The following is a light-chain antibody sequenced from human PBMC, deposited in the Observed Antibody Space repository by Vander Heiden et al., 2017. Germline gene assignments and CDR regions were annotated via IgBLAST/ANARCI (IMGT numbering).Light chain of an antibody. CDR2: GVA. CDR3: CSYAAGSTLL. V-gene: IGLV2-23*01. J-gene: IGLJ2*01. Sequence: SALTQSASVSGSPGHAITSSCTGTSSDVGSLDLVSWYQQHPGKAPKLLMYGVATRPSGGSERFAASKSGNTASLTISGLQAQDEADYHCCSYAAGSTLLFGVGTKLTVL. CDR1: SSDVGSLDL.